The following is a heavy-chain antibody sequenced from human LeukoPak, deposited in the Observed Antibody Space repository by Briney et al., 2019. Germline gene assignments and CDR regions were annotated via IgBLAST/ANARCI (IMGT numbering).Heavy chain of an antibody. CDR3: TTNPEGAPPPHY. Sequence: PGGSLRLSCEGSGFRFNKAWMSWVRQTPAKGLEWVGRIRSKADGEIVEYAAVVKGRFTISRFDSQKTFTLQMDNLKPGDTAVYYCTTNPEGAPPPHYWARGMLVTVSS. V-gene: IGHV3-15*01. J-gene: IGHJ4*02. CDR2: IRSKADGEIV. D-gene: IGHD3-16*01. CDR1: GFRFNKAW.